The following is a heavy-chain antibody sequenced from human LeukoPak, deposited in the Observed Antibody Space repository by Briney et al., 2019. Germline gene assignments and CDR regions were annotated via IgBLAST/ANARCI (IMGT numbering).Heavy chain of an antibody. CDR1: GYTFTGYY. D-gene: IGHD5-12*01. CDR3: ARDPSGYEENGAFDI. Sequence: GASVKVSCKASGYTFTGYYMHWVRQAPGQGLEWMGWINPNSGGTNYAQKFQGWVTMTRDTSISTAYMELSRLRSDDTAVYYCARDPSGYEENGAFDIWGQGTMVTVSS. V-gene: IGHV1-2*04. J-gene: IGHJ3*02. CDR2: INPNSGGT.